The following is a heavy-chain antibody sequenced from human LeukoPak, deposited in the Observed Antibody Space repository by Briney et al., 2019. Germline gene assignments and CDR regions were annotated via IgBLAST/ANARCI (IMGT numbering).Heavy chain of an antibody. CDR1: GFTFSSYG. CDR3: AKDLGSGSPMDV. J-gene: IGHJ6*02. CDR2: ISYDGSNK. Sequence: GGSLRLSCAASGFTFSSYGMHWVRQAPGKGLEWVAVISYDGSNKYYADSVKGRFTISRDNSKNTLYLLMNSLRAEDTAVYYCAKDLGSGSPMDVWGQGTTVTVSS. V-gene: IGHV3-30*18. D-gene: IGHD3-22*01.